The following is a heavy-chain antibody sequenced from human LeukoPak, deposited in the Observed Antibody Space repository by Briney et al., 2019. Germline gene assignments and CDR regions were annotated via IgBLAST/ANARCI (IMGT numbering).Heavy chain of an antibody. CDR1: GYTFTSYA. Sequence: ASVKVSCKASGYTFTSYAMHWVRQAPGQRLEWMGWINAGNGNTKYSQKFQGRVTITRDTSASTAYMELSSLRSEDTAVYYCARGKESLVWFDPWGQGTLVTVSS. J-gene: IGHJ5*02. D-gene: IGHD1-26*01. V-gene: IGHV1-3*01. CDR3: ARGKESLVWFDP. CDR2: INAGNGNT.